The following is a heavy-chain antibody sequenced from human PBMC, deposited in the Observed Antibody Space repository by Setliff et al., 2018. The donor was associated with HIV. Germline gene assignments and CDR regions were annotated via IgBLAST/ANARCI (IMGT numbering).Heavy chain of an antibody. Sequence: PGGSLRLSCAASGFTVSSYYMAWVRQAPGKGLEWVSTIYSDGSTYQADSVKGRFTLSRDTSKNTLSLQMNTLRPEDTAVYFCARVRLYNSALDYWGQGTLFTVSS. CDR1: GFTVSSYY. J-gene: IGHJ4*02. CDR3: ARVRLYNSALDY. V-gene: IGHV3-66*02. CDR2: IYSDGST. D-gene: IGHD3-22*01.